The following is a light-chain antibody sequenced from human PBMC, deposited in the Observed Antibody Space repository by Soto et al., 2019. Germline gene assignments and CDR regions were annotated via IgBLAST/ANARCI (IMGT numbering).Light chain of an antibody. Sequence: DIVMTQSPDSLAVSLGERATINCKSSQSVLYSSNNNNYLAWYQQKPGQPPKLLIYWASTRESGVPDRFSGSGSGTDFTLTISSLQAEDVAVYYCQQYYTTPFTFGPGTKV. CDR1: QSVLYSSNNNNY. J-gene: IGKJ3*01. V-gene: IGKV4-1*01. CDR2: WAS. CDR3: QQYYTTPFT.